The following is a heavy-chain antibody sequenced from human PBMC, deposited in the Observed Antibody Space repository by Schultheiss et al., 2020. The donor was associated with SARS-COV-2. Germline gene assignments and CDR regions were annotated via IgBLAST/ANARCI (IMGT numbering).Heavy chain of an antibody. J-gene: IGHJ4*02. CDR2: IAWDDDK. Sequence: SGPTLVKPTQTLTLTCTFSGFSLTTSGMRVTWIRQPQGKALEWLARIAWDDDKFYSTSLKTRLTVSKDTSKNQVVLTMTNMDPVDTVTYYCARMGVGATVDYWGQGTLVTVSS. V-gene: IGHV2-70*04. D-gene: IGHD1-26*01. CDR3: ARMGVGATVDY. CDR1: GFSLTTSGMR.